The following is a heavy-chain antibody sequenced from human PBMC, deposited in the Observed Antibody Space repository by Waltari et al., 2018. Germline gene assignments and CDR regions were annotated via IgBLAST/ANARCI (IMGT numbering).Heavy chain of an antibody. V-gene: IGHV3-23*01. CDR2: IIGSGSKI. CDR3: AKGPAARTNWFDP. Sequence: EVQLLESGGGLVQPGGSLRLSCAASGFIFSSYDMSWVRQAPGKGLEGVSGIIGSGSKIHYADSVRGRFTISRDNSKNTVYLQMNSLRAEDTAVYYCAKGPAARTNWFDPWGQGTLVTVSS. CDR1: GFIFSSYD. D-gene: IGHD2-2*01. J-gene: IGHJ5*02.